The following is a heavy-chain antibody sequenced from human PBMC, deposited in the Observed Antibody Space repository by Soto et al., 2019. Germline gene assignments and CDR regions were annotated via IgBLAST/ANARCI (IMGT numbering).Heavy chain of an antibody. V-gene: IGHV4-4*02. CDR1: GGSISSSNW. J-gene: IGHJ6*02. D-gene: IGHD2-2*01. CDR3: ARLYGYCIRNSCHGHYAMDV. CDR2: IYHSGST. Sequence: SETLSLTCAVSGGSISSSNWWSWVRQPPGKGLEWIGEIYHSGSTNYSPSLKSRVTISVDKSKNQFSLKVTSVTAADTAVYYCARLYGYCIRNSCHGHYAMDVWGQGTTVTVSS.